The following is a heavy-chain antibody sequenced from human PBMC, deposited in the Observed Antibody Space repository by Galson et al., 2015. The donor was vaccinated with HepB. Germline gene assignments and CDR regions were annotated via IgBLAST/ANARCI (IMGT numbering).Heavy chain of an antibody. J-gene: IGHJ4*02. D-gene: IGHD1-1*01. CDR3: ARAWTSRPSTRQTDHFDY. Sequence: CAISGDSVSSSTASWNWIRQSPSRGLEWLGRTYYRSKWYNEYATSVGGRININPDTTENHFSLHLNSVTPEDTAIYYCARAWTSRPSTRQTDHFDYWGQGTLVTVSS. CDR2: TYYRSKWYN. CDR1: GDSVSSSTAS. V-gene: IGHV6-1*01.